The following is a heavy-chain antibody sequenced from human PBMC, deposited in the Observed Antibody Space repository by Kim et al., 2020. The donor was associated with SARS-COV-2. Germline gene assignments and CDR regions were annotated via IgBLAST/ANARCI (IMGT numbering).Heavy chain of an antibody. CDR1: GYSFTSYW. D-gene: IGHD3-3*01. CDR3: ARGYLNFGVVSNWFDP. Sequence: GESLKISCKGSGYSFTSYWISWVRQMPGKGLEWMGRIDPSDSYTNYSPSFQGHVTISADKSISTAYLQWSSLKASDTAMYYCARGYLNFGVVSNWFDPWGQGTLVTVSS. V-gene: IGHV5-10-1*01. CDR2: IDPSDSYT. J-gene: IGHJ5*02.